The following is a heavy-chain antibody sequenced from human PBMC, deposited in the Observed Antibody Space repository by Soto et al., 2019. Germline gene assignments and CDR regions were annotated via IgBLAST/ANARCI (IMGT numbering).Heavy chain of an antibody. J-gene: IGHJ6*02. CDR1: GGSFSGYY. D-gene: IGHD1-26*01. CDR3: AILSGSYYYYYGMDV. CDR2: INHSGST. Sequence: SETLSLTCAVYGGSFSGYYWSWIRQPPGKGLEWIGEINHSGSTNYNPSLKSRVTISVDTSKNLFSLKLSSVTAADTAVYYCAILSGSYYYYYGMDVWGQGTTVTVSS. V-gene: IGHV4-34*01.